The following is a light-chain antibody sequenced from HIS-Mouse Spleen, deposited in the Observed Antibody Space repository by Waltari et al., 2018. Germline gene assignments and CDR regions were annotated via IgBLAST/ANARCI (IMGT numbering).Light chain of an antibody. J-gene: IGKJ1*01. CDR3: QQYNNWWT. Sequence: EIVMTQSQATLSVSTGERATLSCRASQSVSSNLAWYQQKPGQAPRRLIYGASTRATGIPARFSGSGSGTEFTLTISSMQSEDFAVYYCQQYNNWWTFGQGTKVEIK. CDR2: GAS. CDR1: QSVSSN. V-gene: IGKV3-15*01.